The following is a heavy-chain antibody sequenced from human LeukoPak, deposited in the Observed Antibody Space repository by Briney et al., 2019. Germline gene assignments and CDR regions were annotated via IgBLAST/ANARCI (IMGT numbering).Heavy chain of an antibody. V-gene: IGHV1-69*04. CDR2: FIPMVGIA. D-gene: IGHD2/OR15-2a*01. J-gene: IGHJ6*02. CDR3: ARIQAIGVPVAIDAYYSYGMDV. Sequence: SVKVSCKASGSTFSRNAISRVRQAPGQGLEWMGRFIPMVGIATYAQKFQGRVTITEDRSTNTAYMEMSSLRTDDSAVYYCARIQAIGVPVAIDAYYSYGMDVWGQGTAVTVSS. CDR1: GSTFSRNA.